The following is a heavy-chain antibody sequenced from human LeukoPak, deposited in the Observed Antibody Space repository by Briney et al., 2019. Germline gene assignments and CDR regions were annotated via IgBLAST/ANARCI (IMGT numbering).Heavy chain of an antibody. V-gene: IGHV1-69*04. Sequence: SVKVSCKASGGTFSNYAISWVRQAPGQGLECMGRIIPILNIANYAQKFQGRVTITADKSTSTCYMEVSSRRSADTAVYYCAKGTYDLGSPFDLWGQGTLVTVSS. CDR3: AKGTYDLGSPFDL. J-gene: IGHJ4*02. CDR1: GGTFSNYA. CDR2: IIPILNIA. D-gene: IGHD3-3*01.